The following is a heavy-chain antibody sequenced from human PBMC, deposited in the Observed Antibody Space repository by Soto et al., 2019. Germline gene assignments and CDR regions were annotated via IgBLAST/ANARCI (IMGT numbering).Heavy chain of an antibody. D-gene: IGHD1-1*01. J-gene: IGHJ4*02. CDR2: ISSRGDTT. CDR3: ANSFSPSGTNWLYHFDQ. CDR1: GFTFNNYA. Sequence: PGGSLRLSCAASGFTFNNYAMAWVRQAPGKGLEWVTAISSRGDTTFYADSVRGRFTISRDNFQNIMYLQMSSLRVEDTAVYYCANSFSPSGTNWLYHFDQWGQGTLVNVSS. V-gene: IGHV3-23*01.